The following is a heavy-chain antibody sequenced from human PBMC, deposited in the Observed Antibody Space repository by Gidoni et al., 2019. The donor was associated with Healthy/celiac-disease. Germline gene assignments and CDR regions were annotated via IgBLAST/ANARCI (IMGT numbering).Heavy chain of an antibody. CDR1: GFTFSSYS. J-gene: IGHJ5*02. CDR3: AREEQLVSRANWFDP. CDR2: ISSSSSYI. D-gene: IGHD6-13*01. V-gene: IGHV3-21*01. Sequence: EVQLVESGGGLVKPGGSLRLSCAASGFTFSSYSMNWVRQAPGKGLEWVSSISSSSSYIYYADSVKGRFTISRDNAKNSLYLQMNSLRAEDTAVYYCAREEQLVSRANWFDPWGQGTLVTVSS.